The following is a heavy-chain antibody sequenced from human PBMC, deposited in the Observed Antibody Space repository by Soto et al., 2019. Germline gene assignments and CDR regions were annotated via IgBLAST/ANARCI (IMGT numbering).Heavy chain of an antibody. Sequence: SETLSLTCTVSGGSISSGDYHWSWIRQPPGKGLEWIGYIYYSGSTYYSPSLKSRVTISVETSKNQVSLKLSSVTAADTAVYYCARVKLMAEYSNYVFDYWGQGTLVTVSS. CDR3: ARVKLMAEYSNYVFDY. J-gene: IGHJ4*02. CDR2: IYYSGST. V-gene: IGHV4-30-4*01. D-gene: IGHD4-4*01. CDR1: GGSISSGDYH.